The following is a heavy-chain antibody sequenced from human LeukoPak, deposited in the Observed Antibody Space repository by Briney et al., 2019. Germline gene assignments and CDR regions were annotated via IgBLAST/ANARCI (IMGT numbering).Heavy chain of an antibody. CDR1: EFTFSNYA. J-gene: IGHJ4*02. CDR3: TNCATSGGWCYYEY. V-gene: IGHV3-23*01. CDR2: ISGGGVHT. Sequence: PGGSLRLSCAASEFTFSNYAMTWVRQAPGKGLEWVSSISGGGVHTYYADSVKGRFTISRDNSKSTLYLQLNSLRAEDTAMYYCTNCATSGGWCYYEYWGQGTLLTVSS. D-gene: IGHD2-15*01.